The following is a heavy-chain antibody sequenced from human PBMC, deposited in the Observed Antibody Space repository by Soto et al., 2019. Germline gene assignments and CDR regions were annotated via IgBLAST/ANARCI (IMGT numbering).Heavy chain of an antibody. Sequence: QLQLQESGPGLVKTSETLSLTCTVSGGSISGSAYYWGWIRQPPGKGLEWIGSVHYTGFTHPNPSLQSRVTIPVDTSKNQFSLRLTSGTAADTAVYFCERLGYDTIGDYEESDYWGQGTRVTVSS. CDR2: VHYTGFT. CDR1: GGSISGSAYY. D-gene: IGHD3-22*01. V-gene: IGHV4-39*01. CDR3: ERLGYDTIGDYEESDY. J-gene: IGHJ4*02.